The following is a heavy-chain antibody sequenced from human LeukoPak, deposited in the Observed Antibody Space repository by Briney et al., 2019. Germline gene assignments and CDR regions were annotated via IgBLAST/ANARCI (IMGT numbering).Heavy chain of an antibody. J-gene: IGHJ4*02. CDR1: GYTFTGYY. V-gene: IGHV1-2*02. D-gene: IGHD1-26*01. CDR3: ARDDSYSGSYFYYFDY. Sequence: ASVKVSCKASGYTFTGYYMHWVRQAPGQGLEWMGWINPNSGGTNYAQKFQGRVTMTRDTSISTAYMELSRLRSDDTAVYYCARDDSYSGSYFYYFDYWGQGTLVTVSS. CDR2: INPNSGGT.